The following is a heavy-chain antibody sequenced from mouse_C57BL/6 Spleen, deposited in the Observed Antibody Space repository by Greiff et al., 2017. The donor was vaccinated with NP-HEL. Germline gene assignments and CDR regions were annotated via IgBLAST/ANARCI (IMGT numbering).Heavy chain of an antibody. CDR3: ARHEAPPAWFAY. V-gene: IGHV1-62-2*01. Sequence: VMLVESGAELVKPGASVKLSCKASGYTFTEYTIHWVKQRSGQGLEWIGWFYPGSGSIKYNEKFKDKATLTADKSSSTVYMELSRLTSEDSAVYFCARHEAPPAWFAYWGQGTLVTVSA. J-gene: IGHJ3*01. CDR1: GYTFTEYT. CDR2: FYPGSGSI.